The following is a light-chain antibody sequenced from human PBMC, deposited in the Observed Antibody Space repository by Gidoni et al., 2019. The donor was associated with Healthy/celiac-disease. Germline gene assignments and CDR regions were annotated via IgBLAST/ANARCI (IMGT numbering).Light chain of an antibody. Sequence: DIQLTQSPSFLSASVGDRVTITCRASQGISSYLAWYQQKPGKAPKLLSYAASTLQSGVPSRFSGSGSGTEFTLTISSLQPEDFATYYCQQLNSYLLFTFGPGTKVDIK. CDR2: AAS. V-gene: IGKV1-9*01. CDR3: QQLNSYLLFT. CDR1: QGISSY. J-gene: IGKJ3*01.